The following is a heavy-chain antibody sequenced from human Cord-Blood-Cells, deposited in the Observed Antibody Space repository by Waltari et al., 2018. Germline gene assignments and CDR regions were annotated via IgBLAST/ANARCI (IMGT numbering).Heavy chain of an antibody. J-gene: IGHJ4*02. D-gene: IGHD2-15*01. CDR1: GYSISSGYY. CDR2: IVHSGVN. Sequence: QVQLQESGPGLVKPSETLSLTCAVSGYSISSGYYWGWIRQPPGKGLEWIGSIVHSGVNYYTPSLKSRVTRSVDTSKNQFSLKLSSGTAADTAVYYCARDRGGIVVVVAATFDYWGQGTLVTVSS. V-gene: IGHV4-38-2*02. CDR3: ARDRGGIVVVVAATFDY.